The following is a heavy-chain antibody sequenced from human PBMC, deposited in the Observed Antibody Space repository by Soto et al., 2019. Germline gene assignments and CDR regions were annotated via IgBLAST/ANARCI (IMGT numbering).Heavy chain of an antibody. J-gene: IGHJ4*02. Sequence: EVQLLESGGDLIQPGGSLRLSCAASGFNFNIYAMTWVRQAPGKGLEWVSAISRYGDFTYYADSVEGRFTISRDNSKNTLYLHMNSLRAEDTAVSYCAKDRYLDHDSRGYLFDNWGQGTLVTVSS. V-gene: IGHV3-23*01. CDR3: AKDRYLDHDSRGYLFDN. D-gene: IGHD3-22*01. CDR1: GFNFNIYA. CDR2: ISRYGDFT.